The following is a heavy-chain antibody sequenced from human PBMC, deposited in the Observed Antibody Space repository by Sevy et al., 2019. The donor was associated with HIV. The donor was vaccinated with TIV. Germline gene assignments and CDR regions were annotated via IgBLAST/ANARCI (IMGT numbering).Heavy chain of an antibody. J-gene: IGHJ4*02. CDR3: ARDPFHFLRGCF. Sequence: GGSLRLSCAASGLALSDYYMAWIRQAPGKGLEWVSYISGGGATIYYADSVKGQFTISRDNAKATLHLQMNSLRVDDTAVYFCARDPFHFLRGCFWGQGTQVTVSS. V-gene: IGHV3-11*01. CDR1: GLALSDYY. D-gene: IGHD3-10*01. CDR2: ISGGGATI.